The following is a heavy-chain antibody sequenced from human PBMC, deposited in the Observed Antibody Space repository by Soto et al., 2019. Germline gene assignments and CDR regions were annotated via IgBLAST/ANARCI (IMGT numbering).Heavy chain of an antibody. V-gene: IGHV4-39*01. D-gene: IGHD5-12*01. Sequence: QLQLQESGPGLVKPSETLSLTCTVSGGSISSSSYYWGWIRQPPGKGLEWIGTIYYSGRTYYNPSLKSRVTISVATSKNQFSLKLSSVTAADTAVYYCARRSEWLRLTYFDYWCQGTLVTVSS. CDR1: GGSISSSSYY. CDR3: ARRSEWLRLTYFDY. CDR2: IYYSGRT. J-gene: IGHJ4*02.